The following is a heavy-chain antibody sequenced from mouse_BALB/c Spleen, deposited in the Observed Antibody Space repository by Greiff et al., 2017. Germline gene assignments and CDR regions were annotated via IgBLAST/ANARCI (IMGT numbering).Heavy chain of an antibody. CDR2: INSNGGST. D-gene: IGHD2-4*01. V-gene: IGHV5-6-2*01. CDR3: ARQGYDYDAGFAY. J-gene: IGHJ3*01. CDR1: GFTFSSYY. Sequence: DVKLVESGGGLVKLGGSLKLSCAASGFTFSSYYMSWVRQTPEKRLELVAAINSNGGSTYYPDTVKGRFTISRDNAKNTLYLQMSSLKSEDTALYYCARQGYDYDAGFAYWGQGTLVTVSA.